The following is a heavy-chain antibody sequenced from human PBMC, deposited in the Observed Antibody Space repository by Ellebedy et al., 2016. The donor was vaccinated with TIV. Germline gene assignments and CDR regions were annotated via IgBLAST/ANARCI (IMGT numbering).Heavy chain of an antibody. CDR1: GGTFSSYA. Sequence: SVKVSXXASGGTFSSYAISWVRQAPGQGLEWMGGIIPIFGTANYAQKFQGRVTITADESTSTAYMELSRLRSDDTAVYYCARDGSGSSWFDPWGQGTLVTVSS. V-gene: IGHV1-69*13. D-gene: IGHD3-10*01. CDR2: IIPIFGTA. CDR3: ARDGSGSSWFDP. J-gene: IGHJ5*02.